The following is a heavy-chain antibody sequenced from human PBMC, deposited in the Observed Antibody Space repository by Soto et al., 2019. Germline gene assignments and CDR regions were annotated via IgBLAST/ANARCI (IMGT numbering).Heavy chain of an antibody. CDR1: GGTFSSYA. CDR2: IIPIFGTA. V-gene: IGHV1-69*05. D-gene: IGHD3-10*01. Sequence: GASVKVSCKASGGTFSSYAISWVRQAPGQGLEWMGGIIPIFGTANYAQKFQGRVTMTRDTSTSTVYMELSSLRSEDTAVYYCARVPLMVRGVITAFFDYWGQGTLVTVSS. J-gene: IGHJ4*02. CDR3: ARVPLMVRGVITAFFDY.